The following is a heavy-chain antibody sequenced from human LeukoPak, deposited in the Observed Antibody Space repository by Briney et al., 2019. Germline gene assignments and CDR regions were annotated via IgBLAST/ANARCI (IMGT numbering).Heavy chain of an antibody. CDR2: ISGNGGST. D-gene: IGHD3-9*01. CDR1: GFTFSSYA. CDR3: ARAPYYDILTDLHGVYFDY. V-gene: IGHV3-64*01. Sequence: GGSLRLSCAASGFTFSSYAMHWVRQAPGKGLEYVSAISGNGGSTYYANSVKGRFTISRDNSKNTLHLQMGSLRAEDMAVYYCARAPYYDILTDLHGVYFDYWGQGTLVTVSS. J-gene: IGHJ4*02.